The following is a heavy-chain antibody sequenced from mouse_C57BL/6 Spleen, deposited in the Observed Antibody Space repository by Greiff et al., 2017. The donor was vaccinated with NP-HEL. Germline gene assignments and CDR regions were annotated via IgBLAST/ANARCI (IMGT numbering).Heavy chain of an antibody. CDR2: INPNNGGT. V-gene: IGHV1-26*01. CDR1: GYTFTDYY. Sequence: EVQLQQSGPELVKPGASVKISCKASGYTFTDYYMNWVKQSHGKSLEWIGDINPNNGGTSYNQKFKGKATLTVDKSSSTAYMELRSLTSEDSAVYYCARAEFTTVAYWGQGTTLTVSS. CDR3: ARAEFTTVAY. D-gene: IGHD1-1*01. J-gene: IGHJ2*01.